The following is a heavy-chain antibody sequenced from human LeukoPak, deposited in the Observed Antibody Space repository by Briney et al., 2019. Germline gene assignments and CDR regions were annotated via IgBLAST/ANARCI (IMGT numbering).Heavy chain of an antibody. Sequence: SETLSLTCTVSGGSISSSSYYWGWIRQPPGKGLEWIGTIYYSGSTCYNPSLKSRVTISVDTSKNQFSLKLSSVTAADTAVYYCARLLLRFGRGPDAFDIWGQGTMVTVSS. J-gene: IGHJ3*02. CDR3: ARLLLRFGRGPDAFDI. V-gene: IGHV4-39*07. CDR2: IYYSGST. D-gene: IGHD3-10*01. CDR1: GGSISSSSYY.